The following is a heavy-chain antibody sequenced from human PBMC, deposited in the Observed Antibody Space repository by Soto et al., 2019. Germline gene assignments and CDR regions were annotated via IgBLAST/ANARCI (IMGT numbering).Heavy chain of an antibody. Sequence: RASVKVSCKASGGTFSSYAISWVRQAPGQGLEWMGGIIPIFGTANYAQKFQGRVTITADKSTSTAYMELSSLRSEDTAVYYCARGVTLSGYYPEHFDYWGQGTLVTVSS. CDR1: GGTFSSYA. CDR3: ARGVTLSGYYPEHFDY. V-gene: IGHV1-69*06. D-gene: IGHD3-22*01. CDR2: IIPIFGTA. J-gene: IGHJ4*02.